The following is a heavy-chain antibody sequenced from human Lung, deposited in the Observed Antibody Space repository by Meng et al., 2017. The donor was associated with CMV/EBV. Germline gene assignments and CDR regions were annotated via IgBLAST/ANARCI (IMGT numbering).Heavy chain of an antibody. Sequence: SCAASGFSFNTYTLNWVRQAPGKGLEWVSSVSDGGDYVYYADSVKGRFTISRDNARNSLFLQMNSLRAEDTAVYYCARDLGYCSRTSCYMFYFDYWGQGTLVTVSS. CDR1: GFSFNTYT. V-gene: IGHV3-21*01. CDR3: ARDLGYCSRTSCYMFYFDY. J-gene: IGHJ4*02. D-gene: IGHD2-2*02. CDR2: VSDGGDYV.